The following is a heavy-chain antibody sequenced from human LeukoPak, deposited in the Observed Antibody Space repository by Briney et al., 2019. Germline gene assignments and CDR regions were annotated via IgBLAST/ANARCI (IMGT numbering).Heavy chain of an antibody. D-gene: IGHD1-14*01. CDR1: GFTFSSYA. CDR3: ARRTVPGAFDI. Sequence: GSLRLSCAASGFTFSSYAMSWVRQAPGKGLEWIGYIYYSGSTNYNPSLKSRVTISVDTSKNQFSLKLSSVTAADTAVYYCARRTVPGAFDIWGQGTMVTVSS. V-gene: IGHV4-59*08. CDR2: IYYSGST. J-gene: IGHJ3*02.